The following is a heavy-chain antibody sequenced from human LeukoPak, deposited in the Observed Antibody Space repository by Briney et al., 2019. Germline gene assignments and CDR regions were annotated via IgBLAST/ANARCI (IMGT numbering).Heavy chain of an antibody. Sequence: PGGSLRLSCAASGFTFTTYAMTWVRRAPGMRLEGVSAISGSGDATYYADSVKDGFTISRANSQNTVYLQVRSLRAEDTAVYYCARLSGTSGTTSRVLSYWGQGALVTVLS. CDR1: GFTFTTYA. J-gene: IGHJ4*02. CDR3: ARLSGTSGTTSRVLSY. V-gene: IGHV3-23*01. D-gene: IGHD1-1*01. CDR2: ISGSGDAT.